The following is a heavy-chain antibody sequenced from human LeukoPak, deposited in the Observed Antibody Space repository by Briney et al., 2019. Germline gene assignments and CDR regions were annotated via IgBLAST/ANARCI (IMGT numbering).Heavy chain of an antibody. CDR2: ISYDGSKK. CDR1: GFTIRSHG. V-gene: IGHV3-30-3*01. CDR3: ARNLSGSYSVDY. J-gene: IGHJ4*02. D-gene: IGHD3-10*01. Sequence: GGSLRLSRAASGFTIRSHGMQWVRQAPGKGLEGAAVISYDGSKKDYADPVKGRFTISRDSSKNTVYLQMNSLRTEDTAFYYCARNLSGSYSVDYWGQGTLVTVSS.